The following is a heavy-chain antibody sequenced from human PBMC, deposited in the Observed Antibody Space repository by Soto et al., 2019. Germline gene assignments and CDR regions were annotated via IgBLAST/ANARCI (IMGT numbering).Heavy chain of an antibody. CDR2: IIPIFGTA. Sequence: GASVKVSCKASGGTFSSYAISWVRQAPGQGLEWMEGIIPIFGTANYAQKFQGRVTITADESTSTAYMELSSLRSEDTAVYYCARGALLWFGELLRRYYYYGMDVWGQGTTVTVSS. J-gene: IGHJ6*02. CDR3: ARGALLWFGELLRRYYYYGMDV. V-gene: IGHV1-69*13. D-gene: IGHD3-10*01. CDR1: GGTFSSYA.